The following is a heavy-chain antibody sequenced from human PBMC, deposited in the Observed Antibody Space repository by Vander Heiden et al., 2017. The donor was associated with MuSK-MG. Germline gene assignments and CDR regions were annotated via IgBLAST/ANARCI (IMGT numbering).Heavy chain of an antibody. J-gene: IGHJ4*02. CDR2: IYYSGST. CDR3: AREGGYDSSGYIYFDY. V-gene: IGHV4-31*03. Sequence: QVQLQESGPGLVKPSKTLSLTCTVSGGSISSGGYYWSWIRQHPGKGLEWIGYIYYSGSTYYNPSLKSRVTISVDTSKNQFSLKLSSVTAADTAVYYCAREGGYDSSGYIYFDYWGQGTLVTVSS. CDR1: GGSISSGGYY. D-gene: IGHD3-22*01.